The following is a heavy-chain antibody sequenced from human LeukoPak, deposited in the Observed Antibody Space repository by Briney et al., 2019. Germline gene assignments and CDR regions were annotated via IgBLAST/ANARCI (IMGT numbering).Heavy chain of an antibody. V-gene: IGHV1-46*01. Sequence: ASVTVSCKASGYTFTSYYMHWVRQAPGQGLDWMGIINPSGGSTSYAQKFQGRVTMTRDTSTSTVYMELSSLRSEDTAVYYCARELMYYDSSGYSRGPFDYWGQGTLVTVSS. J-gene: IGHJ4*02. CDR1: GYTFTSYY. D-gene: IGHD3-22*01. CDR2: INPSGGST. CDR3: ARELMYYDSSGYSRGPFDY.